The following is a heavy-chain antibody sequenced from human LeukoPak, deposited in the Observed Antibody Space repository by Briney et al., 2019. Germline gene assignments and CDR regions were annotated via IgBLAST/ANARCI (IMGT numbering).Heavy chain of an antibody. D-gene: IGHD3-10*01. V-gene: IGHV3-15*01. J-gene: IGHJ4*02. CDR3: TTGLLWFGELLYFDY. CDR2: IKSKTDGGTT. Sequence: GGSLRLSCAASGFTFSSYGMSWVRQAPGKGLEWVGRIKSKTDGGTTDYAAPVKGRFTISRDDSKNTLYLQMNSLKTEDTAVYYCTTGLLWFGELLYFDYWGQGTLVTVSS. CDR1: GFTFSSYG.